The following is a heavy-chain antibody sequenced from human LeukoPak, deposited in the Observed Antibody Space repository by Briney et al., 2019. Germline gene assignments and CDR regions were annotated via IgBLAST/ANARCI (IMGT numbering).Heavy chain of an antibody. CDR2: IYSGGST. CDR3: AKLGFYGSGGRNWFDP. D-gene: IGHD3-10*01. V-gene: IGHV3-53*01. Sequence: SGGSLRLSCAASGFTVSSNYMSWVRQAPGKGLEWVSVIYSGGSTYYADSVKGRFTISRDSSKNTLYLQMNSLRAEDTAVYYCAKLGFYGSGGRNWFDPWGQGTLVTVSS. CDR1: GFTVSSNY. J-gene: IGHJ5*02.